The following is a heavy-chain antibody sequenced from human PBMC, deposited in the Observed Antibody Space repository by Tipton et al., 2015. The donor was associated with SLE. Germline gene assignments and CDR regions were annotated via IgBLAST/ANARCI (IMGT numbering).Heavy chain of an antibody. CDR3: ARGYCSGGSCHGGYNWFDP. CDR2: IYYSGST. CDR1: GGSISSYY. D-gene: IGHD2-15*01. V-gene: IGHV4-59*08. Sequence: TLSLTCTVSGGSISSYYWSWNRQPPGKGLEWIGYIYYSGSTNYNPSLKSRVTISVDTSKNQFSLKLSSVTAADTAVYYCARGYCSGGSCHGGYNWFDPWGQGTLVTVSS. J-gene: IGHJ5*02.